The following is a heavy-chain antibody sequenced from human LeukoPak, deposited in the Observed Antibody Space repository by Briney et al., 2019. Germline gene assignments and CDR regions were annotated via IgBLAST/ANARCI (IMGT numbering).Heavy chain of an antibody. D-gene: IGHD2-15*01. CDR2: ISGRGGST. V-gene: IGHV3-23*01. Sequence: PGGSLRLSCAASGFTFSSYAMSWVRQAPAKGLEWVSTISGRGGSTYYADSVKGRFTISRDNSRNTLSVQMSSLRADDTAVYFCARDRGFCSGGSCYNSFDPWGQGTLVTVSS. J-gene: IGHJ5*02. CDR1: GFTFSSYA. CDR3: ARDRGFCSGGSCYNSFDP.